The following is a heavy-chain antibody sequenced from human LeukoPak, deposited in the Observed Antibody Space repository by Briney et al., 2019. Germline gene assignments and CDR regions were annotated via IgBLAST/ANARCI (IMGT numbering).Heavy chain of an antibody. CDR2: IKQDGSEK. CDR3: ARLLWYDAFDI. Sequence: GGPLRLSCAASGFTFSSYWMSWVRQAPGKGLEWVANIKQDGSEKYYVDSVKGRFTISRDNAKNSLYLQMNSLRAEDTAVYYCARLLWYDAFDIWGQGTMVTVSS. D-gene: IGHD3-10*01. J-gene: IGHJ3*02. V-gene: IGHV3-7*01. CDR1: GFTFSSYW.